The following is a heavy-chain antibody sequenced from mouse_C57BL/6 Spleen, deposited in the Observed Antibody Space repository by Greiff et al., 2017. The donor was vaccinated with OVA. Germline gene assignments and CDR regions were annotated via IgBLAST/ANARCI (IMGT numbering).Heavy chain of an antibody. CDR2: INPSNGGT. D-gene: IGHD1-1*01. J-gene: IGHJ1*03. CDR1: GYTFTDYN. Sequence: EVQLQQSGPELVKPGASVKMSCKASGYTFTDYNMHWVKQSHGKSLEWIGYINPSNGGTSYNQKFKGKATLTVNKSSSTAYMELRSLTSEDSAVYYCADYYYGSSYGYFDVWGTGTTVTVSS. CDR3: ADYYYGSSYGYFDV. V-gene: IGHV1-22*01.